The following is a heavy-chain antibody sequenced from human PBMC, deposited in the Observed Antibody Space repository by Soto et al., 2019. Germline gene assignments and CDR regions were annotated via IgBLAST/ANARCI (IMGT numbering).Heavy chain of an antibody. CDR1: GFSLSTTAVG. CDR3: AHIAYAWVLGGFDY. J-gene: IGHJ4*02. Sequence: QITLKESGPTLVKPTQTLTLTCTFSGFSLSTTAVGVGWIRQPPGRALEWLALIYWDDDKRYSPSLKSRLTITKDTSKTQVVLTMTNMDPVDTATYYCAHIAYAWVLGGFDYWGQGTLVTVSS. D-gene: IGHD3-16*01. V-gene: IGHV2-5*02. CDR2: IYWDDDK.